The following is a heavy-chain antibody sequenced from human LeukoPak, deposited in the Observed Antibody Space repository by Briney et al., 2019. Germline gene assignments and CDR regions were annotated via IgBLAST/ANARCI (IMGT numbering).Heavy chain of an antibody. CDR1: GFTFSSYG. D-gene: IGHD7-27*01. CDR2: IWYDGSNK. J-gene: IGHJ4*02. V-gene: IGHV3-33*01. CDR3: VRDYLGESGAGGC. Sequence: GGSLRLSCAASGFTFSSYGMHWVRQAPGKGLEWVAVIWYDGSNKYYADSVKGRFTISRDNSKNTLYLQMNSLRVEDTAVYFCVRDYLGESGAGGCWGQGTLVTVSS.